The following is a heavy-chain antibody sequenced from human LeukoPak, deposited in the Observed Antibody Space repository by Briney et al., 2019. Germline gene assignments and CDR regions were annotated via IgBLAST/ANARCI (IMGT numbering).Heavy chain of an antibody. J-gene: IGHJ4*02. Sequence: GGSLRLSCAASGFTFSSYWMSWVRQAPGKGLEWVANIKQDGSEKYYVDSVKGRFTISRDNAKNSLYLQMNSLRAEDTAVYYCARRRRYFDWLLDYFDYWGQGTLVTVSS. CDR2: IKQDGSEK. CDR1: GFTFSSYW. V-gene: IGHV3-7*01. CDR3: ARRRRYFDWLLDYFDY. D-gene: IGHD3-9*01.